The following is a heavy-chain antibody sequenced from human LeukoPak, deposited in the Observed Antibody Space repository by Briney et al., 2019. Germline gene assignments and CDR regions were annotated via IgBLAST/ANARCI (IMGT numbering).Heavy chain of an antibody. Sequence: GGSLRLSCAASGFSFSTYAMSWVRQAPGKGLEWVSGVNGNGGSTSYADSVKGRFTIFRDNSKNTVYLQMNSLRVEDTAVYYCAKSLYGGCDYWGQGIVVTVSS. V-gene: IGHV3-23*01. J-gene: IGHJ4*02. CDR1: GFSFSTYA. D-gene: IGHD3-16*02. CDR3: AKSLYGGCDY. CDR2: VNGNGGST.